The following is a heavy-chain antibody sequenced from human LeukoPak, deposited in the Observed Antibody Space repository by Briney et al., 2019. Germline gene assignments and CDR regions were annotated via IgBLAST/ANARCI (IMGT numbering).Heavy chain of an antibody. V-gene: IGHV3-23*01. J-gene: IGHJ4*02. CDR2: ISGSGGST. D-gene: IGHD3-3*01. CDR3: AKGGDFWSGPQFDY. Sequence: GGSLRLSCAASGFTFSSYAMSWVRQAPGKGLERVSGISGSGGSTYYADSVKGRFTISRDNSKNTLYLQMNSLRAEDTAVYYCAKGGDFWSGPQFDYWGQGTLVTVSS. CDR1: GFTFSSYA.